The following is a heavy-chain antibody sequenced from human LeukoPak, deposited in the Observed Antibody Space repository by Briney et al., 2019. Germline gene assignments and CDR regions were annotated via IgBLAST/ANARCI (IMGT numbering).Heavy chain of an antibody. Sequence: KASETLSLTCTVSGGSISSGGYSWSWIRQPPGKGLEWIGEINHSGSTNYNPSLKSRVTISVDTSKNQFSLKLSSVTAADTAVYYCARGPVWSIHDAFDIWGQGTMVTVSS. CDR1: GGSISSGGYS. CDR3: ARGPVWSIHDAFDI. J-gene: IGHJ3*02. V-gene: IGHV4-39*07. CDR2: INHSGST. D-gene: IGHD2-8*02.